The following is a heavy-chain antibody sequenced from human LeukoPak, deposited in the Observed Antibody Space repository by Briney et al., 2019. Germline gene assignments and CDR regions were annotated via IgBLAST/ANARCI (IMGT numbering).Heavy chain of an antibody. CDR3: ARDRVGSGWPRPWYFEF. V-gene: IGHV1-2*02. CDR2: INPNTGAT. CDR1: GYTFTGYY. D-gene: IGHD6-19*01. Sequence: ASVTVSCKPSGYTFTGYYLHWVRQAPGQGLEWMGWINPNTGATIYVEKFQGRVTMTRDTSIDTAYMEMRSLRSDDTAVYYCARDRVGSGWPRPWYFEFWGQGTLITVSS. J-gene: IGHJ4*02.